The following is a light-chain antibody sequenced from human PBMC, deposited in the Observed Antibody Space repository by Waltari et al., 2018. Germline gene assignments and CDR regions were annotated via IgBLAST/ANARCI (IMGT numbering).Light chain of an antibody. V-gene: IGKV4-1*01. CDR2: WAS. CDR3: QQYRSTLWT. CDR1: QSVLFSTNNKNY. J-gene: IGKJ1*01. Sequence: DIVMTQSPDSLAGSLGERATINCKPRQSVLFSTNNKNYLAWCQQKTGQPPKLLFYWASTRESGVPDRFSGSGSGTDFTLTISSLQAEDVAVYYCQQYRSTLWTFGQGTRVEIK.